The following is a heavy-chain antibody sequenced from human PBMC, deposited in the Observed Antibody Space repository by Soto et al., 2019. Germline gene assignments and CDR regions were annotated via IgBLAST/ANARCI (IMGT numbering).Heavy chain of an antibody. J-gene: IGHJ4*02. Sequence: SETLSLTCAVSGGSISSNDWWSWVRQPPGEGLEWIGEIYHSGSTNYNPSLKSRATISLDTSKNQFSLKLSSVTAADTAVYYCARDYMAVVDWGQGTLVTVSS. V-gene: IGHV4-4*02. D-gene: IGHD2-15*01. CDR3: ARDYMAVVD. CDR1: GGSISSNDW. CDR2: IYHSGST.